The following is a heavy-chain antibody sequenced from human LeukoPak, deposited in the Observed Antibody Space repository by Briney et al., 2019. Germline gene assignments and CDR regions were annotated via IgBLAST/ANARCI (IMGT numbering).Heavy chain of an antibody. CDR1: GDTFNIYA. V-gene: IGHV1-18*01. CDR3: ARSAEQWLVSGYYYYYMDV. D-gene: IGHD6-19*01. J-gene: IGHJ6*03. Sequence: ASVRVSCTASGDTFNIYAFSWVRQAPGQGLEWMGWISAYNGNTNYTQKLQGRVTMTTDTSTSTAYMELRSLRSDDTAVYYCARSAEQWLVSGYYYYYMDVWGKGTTVTVSS. CDR2: ISAYNGNT.